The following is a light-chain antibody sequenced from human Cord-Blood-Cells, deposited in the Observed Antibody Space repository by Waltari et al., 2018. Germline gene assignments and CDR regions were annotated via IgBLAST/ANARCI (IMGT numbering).Light chain of an antibody. J-gene: IGKJ3*01. CDR3: MQALQTPFT. CDR1: QSLLHSNGYNY. CDR2: LGS. Sequence: DIVMTQSPLSLPVPPGEPASISCSSSQSLLHSNGYNYLDWYLQKPGQSPQLLIYLGSNRASGVPDRFSGSGSGTDFTLKSSRVEAEDVGVYYCMQALQTPFTFGPGTKVDIK. V-gene: IGKV2-28*01.